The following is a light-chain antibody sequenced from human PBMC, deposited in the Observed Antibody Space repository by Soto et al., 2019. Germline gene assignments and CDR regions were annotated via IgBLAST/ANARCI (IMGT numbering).Light chain of an antibody. CDR2: DVS. J-gene: IGLJ1*01. V-gene: IGLV2-11*01. CDR1: SSDVGGYNY. Sequence: QSALTQPRSVSGSPGQSVTISCTGNSSDVGGYNYVSWYQQHPGKAPKLMIYDVSKRPSGVPDRFSGSKSGNTASLTISGLQAEDEADYSCCSYAGSYTYVFGTGTKVTVL. CDR3: CSYAGSYTYV.